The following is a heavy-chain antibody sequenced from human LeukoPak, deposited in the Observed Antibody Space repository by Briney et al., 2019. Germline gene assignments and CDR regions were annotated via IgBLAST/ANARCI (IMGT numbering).Heavy chain of an antibody. J-gene: IGHJ6*02. CDR3: ARLIGVRGVIRNPYYYGMDV. Sequence: GESLKISCKGSGYSFTSYWIGWVCQMPGKGLEWMGIIYPGDSDTRYSPSFQGQVTISADKSISTAYLQWSSLKASDTAMYYCARLIGVRGVIRNPYYYGMDVWGQGTTVTVSS. V-gene: IGHV5-51*01. CDR1: GYSFTSYW. CDR2: IYPGDSDT. D-gene: IGHD3-10*01.